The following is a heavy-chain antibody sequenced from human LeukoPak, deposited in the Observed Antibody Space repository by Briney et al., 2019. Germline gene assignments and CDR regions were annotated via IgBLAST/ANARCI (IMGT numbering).Heavy chain of an antibody. CDR1: GFTFSSYA. D-gene: IGHD3-16*02. CDR3: AKMITFGGLIARSFDY. J-gene: IGHJ4*02. V-gene: IGHV3-23*01. CDR2: TSSSSTST. Sequence: GGSLRLSCAASGFTFSSYAMSWVRQAPGKGLEWVSATSSSSTSTYHAGSVKGRFTISRDNSKNTLYLQMNSLRAEDTAVYYCAKMITFGGLIARSFDYWGQGTLVTVSS.